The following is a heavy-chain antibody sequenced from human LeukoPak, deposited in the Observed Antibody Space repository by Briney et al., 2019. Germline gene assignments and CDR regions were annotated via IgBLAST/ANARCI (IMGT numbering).Heavy chain of an antibody. CDR3: TSYTMGWN. CDR1: ELTFNNNR. Sequence: GGSLRLSCAASELTFNNNRMHWVRQAPGKGLVWVSRINSGGSNTNYADSVKGRFTISRGNAKNTLYLQMNSLRAEDTAVYNCTSYTMGWNWGQGTLVTVSS. V-gene: IGHV3-74*01. CDR2: INSGGSNT. J-gene: IGHJ4*02. D-gene: IGHD3-10*01.